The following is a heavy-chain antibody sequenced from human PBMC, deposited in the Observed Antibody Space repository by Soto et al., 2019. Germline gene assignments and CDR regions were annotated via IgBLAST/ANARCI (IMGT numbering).Heavy chain of an antibody. CDR2: IKQDGSEK. CDR3: ARGYCSGGSCYYFDY. Sequence: GESLKISCAASGFTFSSYWMSWVRQAPGKGLEWVANIKQDGSEKYYVDSVKGRFTISRDNAKNSLYLQMNSLRAEDTAVYYCARGYCSGGSCYYFDYWGQGTLVTVSS. CDR1: GFTFSSYW. J-gene: IGHJ4*02. V-gene: IGHV3-7*03. D-gene: IGHD2-15*01.